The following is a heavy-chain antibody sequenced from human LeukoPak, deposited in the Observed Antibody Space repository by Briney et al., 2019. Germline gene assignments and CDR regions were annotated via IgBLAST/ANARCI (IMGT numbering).Heavy chain of an antibody. CDR2: ISYDGSNK. D-gene: IGHD2-15*01. V-gene: IGHV3-30*04. CDR1: GFTFSSYA. CDR3: ARDREGYCSGGSCYSGNFFDY. J-gene: IGHJ4*02. Sequence: GGSLRLSCAASGFTFSSYAMHWVRQAPGKGLEWVAVISYDGSNKYYADSVKGRFTISRDNSKNTLYLQMNSLRAEDTAVYYCARDREGYCSGGSCYSGNFFDYWGQGTLVTVSS.